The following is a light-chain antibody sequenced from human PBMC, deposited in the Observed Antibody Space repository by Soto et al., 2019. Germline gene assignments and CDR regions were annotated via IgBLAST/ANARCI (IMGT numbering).Light chain of an antibody. CDR3: QQYISTPWT. Sequence: IVLTQSPGTLSLSPGERATLSCRASQSVSSNSLAWYQQKPGQSPSLLIYGASSRATGIPDRFSGSGSGSGTDFTLTISRLEPEDVAVYYCQQYISTPWTFGQGTKVEIK. CDR2: GAS. J-gene: IGKJ1*01. CDR1: QSVSSNS. V-gene: IGKV3-20*01.